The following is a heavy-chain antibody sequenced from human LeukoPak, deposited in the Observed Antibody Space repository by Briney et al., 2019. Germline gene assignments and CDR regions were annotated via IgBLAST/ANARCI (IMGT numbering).Heavy chain of an antibody. D-gene: IGHD1-14*01. CDR2: ISTNTGNP. CDR1: GYTFTSYA. Sequence: ASVKVSCKASGYTFTSYAMNWVRQAPGQGLEWMGWISTNTGNPTYAQGFTGRFVFSLDTSASTAYLQISSLKAEDTAVYYCAREGLRYPGYSYGMDVWGQGTTVTVSS. V-gene: IGHV7-4-1*02. CDR3: AREGLRYPGYSYGMDV. J-gene: IGHJ6*02.